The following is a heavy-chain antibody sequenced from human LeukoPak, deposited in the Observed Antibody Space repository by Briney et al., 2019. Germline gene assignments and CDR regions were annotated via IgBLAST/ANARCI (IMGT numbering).Heavy chain of an antibody. Sequence: ASVKVSXKASGYTFTSYGISWVRQAPGQGLEWMGWISAYNGNTNYAQKLQGRVTMTTDTSTSTAYMELRSLRSDDTAVYYCARGGRGDILTGYYSLWGQGTLVTVSS. CDR1: GYTFTSYG. V-gene: IGHV1-18*01. D-gene: IGHD3-9*01. CDR3: ARGGRGDILTGYYSL. CDR2: ISAYNGNT. J-gene: IGHJ4*02.